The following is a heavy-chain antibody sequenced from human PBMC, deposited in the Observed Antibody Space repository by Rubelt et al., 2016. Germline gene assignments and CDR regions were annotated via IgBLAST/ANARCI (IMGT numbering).Heavy chain of an antibody. D-gene: IGHD3-16*01. Sequence: QESGPGLVKPPETLSLTCTVSGGSISSYYWSWIRQPPGKALEWLALIYWDDDKRYSPSLKSRLTITKDTSKNQVVLKMTNMDPVDTATYYCAHKQGAVFDYWGQGTLVTVSS. CDR3: AHKQGAVFDY. CDR2: IYWDDDK. J-gene: IGHJ4*02. CDR1: GGSISSYYW. V-gene: IGHV2-5*08.